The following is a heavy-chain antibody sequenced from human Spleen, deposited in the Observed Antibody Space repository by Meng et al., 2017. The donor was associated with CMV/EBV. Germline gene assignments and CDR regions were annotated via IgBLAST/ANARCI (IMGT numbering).Heavy chain of an antibody. CDR2: ITGNGYST. D-gene: IGHD3-9*01. CDR3: ARAEDYDNSWYFDL. CDR1: GFTFGSSA. V-gene: IGHV3-23*01. J-gene: IGHJ2*01. Sequence: ASGFTFGSSAMTWVRQAPGKGLQWVSSITGNGYSTYYADSVKGRFTISRDNSKNMLYLQMNNLRVDDTAVYYCARAEDYDNSWYFDLWGRGTLVTVSS.